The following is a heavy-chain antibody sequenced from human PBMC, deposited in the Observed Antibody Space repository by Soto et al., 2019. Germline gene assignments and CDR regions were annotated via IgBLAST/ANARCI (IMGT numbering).Heavy chain of an antibody. CDR1: GGTFSSYA. CDR3: ALLGITIFGVAAGGMDV. CDR2: IIPIFGTA. V-gene: IGHV1-69*13. J-gene: IGHJ6*02. D-gene: IGHD3-3*01. Sequence: VASVKVSCKASGGTFSSYAISWVRQAPGQGLEWMGGIIPIFGTANYAQKFQGRVTITADESTSTAYVELSSLRSEDTSVYYCALLGITIFGVAAGGMDVWGQGTTVTVSS.